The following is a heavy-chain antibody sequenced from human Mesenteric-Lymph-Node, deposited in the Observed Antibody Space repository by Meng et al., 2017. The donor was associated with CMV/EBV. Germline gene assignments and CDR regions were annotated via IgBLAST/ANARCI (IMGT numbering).Heavy chain of an antibody. CDR3: AKDQYDFWSGLGWFDP. V-gene: IGHV3-23*01. D-gene: IGHD3-3*01. CDR2: ISGSGGST. CDR1: GFTFSSYA. Sequence: GGSLRLSCAASGFTFSSYAMSWVRQAPGKGLEWVSAISGSGGSTYYADSVKGRFTISRDNSKNTLYLQMNSLRAEDTAVYYCAKDQYDFWSGLGWFDPWGQGILVTVSS. J-gene: IGHJ5*02.